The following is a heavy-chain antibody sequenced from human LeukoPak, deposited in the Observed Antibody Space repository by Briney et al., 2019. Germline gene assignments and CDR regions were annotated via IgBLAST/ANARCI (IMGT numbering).Heavy chain of an antibody. CDR3: ARGARQDTAMGLDS. J-gene: IGHJ4*02. CDR1: KFTFSNYE. CDR2: ISGNSATI. Sequence: PGGSLRLSCVASKFTFSNYEMNWVRQAPGKGPEWISCISGNSATIHYADSVKGRFTISRDNAKGSLFLQMDSLRVEDTAVYFCARGARQDTAMGLDSWGQGTLVTVSS. V-gene: IGHV3-48*03. D-gene: IGHD5-18*01.